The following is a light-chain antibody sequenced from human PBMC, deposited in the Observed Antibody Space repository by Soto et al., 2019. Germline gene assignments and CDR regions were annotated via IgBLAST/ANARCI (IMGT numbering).Light chain of an antibody. Sequence: QSVLTQPPSASGTPGQRVTISCSGSYSNIGINSVSWYQQLPGTAPKVLIYSNNQRPSGVPDRFSGSKSGTSASLAISGLQSDDEADYFCAAWEDSLNGWVFGGGTKVTVL. J-gene: IGLJ3*02. CDR2: SNN. CDR1: YSNIGINS. CDR3: AAWEDSLNGWV. V-gene: IGLV1-44*01.